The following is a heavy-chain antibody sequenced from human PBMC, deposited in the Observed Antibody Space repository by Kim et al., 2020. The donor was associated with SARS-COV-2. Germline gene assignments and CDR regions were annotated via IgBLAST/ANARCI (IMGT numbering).Heavy chain of an antibody. CDR3: AREITMVRGVIIAPYFDY. V-gene: IGHV1-3*01. J-gene: IGHJ4*02. D-gene: IGHD3-10*01. Sequence: ASVKVSCKASGYTFTSYAMHWVRQAPGQRLEWMGWINAGNGNTKYSQKFQGRVTITRDTSASTAYMELSSLRSEDTAVYYCAREITMVRGVIIAPYFDYWGQGTLVTVSS. CDR2: INAGNGNT. CDR1: GYTFTSYA.